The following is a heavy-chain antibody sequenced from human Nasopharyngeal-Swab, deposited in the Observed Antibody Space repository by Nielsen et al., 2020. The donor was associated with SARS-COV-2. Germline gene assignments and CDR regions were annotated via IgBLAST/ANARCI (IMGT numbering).Heavy chain of an antibody. CDR2: IWYDGIDN. V-gene: IGHV3-30*02. D-gene: IGHD6-19*01. Sequence: GESLKISCAASGFTFSSYGMHWVRQAPGKWLEWVASIWYDGIDNYYADSVKCRFTISRDNAKNTLYLQMNSLRSEDTAVYKCAKDGIEEGGLSAGYGLDVWGQGTTVTVSS. CDR1: GFTFSSYG. J-gene: IGHJ6*02. CDR3: AKDGIEEGGLSAGYGLDV.